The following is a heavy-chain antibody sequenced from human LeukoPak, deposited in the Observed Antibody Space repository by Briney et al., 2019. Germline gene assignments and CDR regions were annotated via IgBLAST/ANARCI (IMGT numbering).Heavy chain of an antibody. J-gene: IGHJ2*01. V-gene: IGHV4-31*03. Sequence: SQTLSLTCTVSGGSISGSNYYWSWIRRHPGKGLEWIGYIYYSGSTYYDPSLKSRVTISVDTSKNQFSLKLSSVTDADTAVYYCARVHCHYWYNDLWGRGTLVIVSS. D-gene: IGHD2-21*02. CDR3: ARVHCHYWYNDL. CDR2: IYYSGST. CDR1: GGSISGSNYY.